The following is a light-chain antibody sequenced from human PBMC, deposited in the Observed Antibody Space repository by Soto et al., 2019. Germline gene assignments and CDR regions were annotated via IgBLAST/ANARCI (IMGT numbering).Light chain of an antibody. J-gene: IGKJ4*01. CDR3: QQRSNWPPLT. CDR1: QSVSSY. CDR2: DAS. Sequence: EIVLTQSPATLSLSPGERATLSCRARQSVSSYLAWYQQKPGQAPRLLIYDASNRATGIPARFSGSGSGTDFPLTISSLEPEDFAVYYCQQRSNWPPLTFGGGTKVDIK. V-gene: IGKV3-11*01.